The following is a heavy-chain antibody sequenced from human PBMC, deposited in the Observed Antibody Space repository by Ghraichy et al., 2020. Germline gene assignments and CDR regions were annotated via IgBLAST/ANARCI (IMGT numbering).Heavy chain of an antibody. CDR3: ARGTFDYSREYHGGAFDY. Sequence: SCAASGFTFSDNEMNWVRQAPGKGLEWVAYIAASRDTIYYADSVRGRFTISRAKSSVFLQMDSLRAEDTATYYCARGTFDYSREYHGGAFDYWGQGTQFTVST. J-gene: IGHJ4*02. CDR1: GFTFSDNE. V-gene: IGHV3-48*03. D-gene: IGHD6-13*01. CDR2: IAASRDTI.